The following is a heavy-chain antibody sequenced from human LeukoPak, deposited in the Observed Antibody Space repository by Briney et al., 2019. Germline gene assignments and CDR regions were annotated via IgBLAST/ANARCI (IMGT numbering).Heavy chain of an antibody. CDR1: GVTFISDG. D-gene: IGHD1-26*01. J-gene: IGHJ4*02. Sequence: SLLLSCAAAGVTFISDGMHGVRQARRKGLEWVALIRYDGSNKYYADYVKGRFTIPRYNSKKTLYLQMNSRTAEDTAVYYCARGRVVMGATGPYFDYWGQGTLVTASS. CDR2: IRYDGSNK. V-gene: IGHV3-30*02. CDR3: ARGRVVMGATGPYFDY.